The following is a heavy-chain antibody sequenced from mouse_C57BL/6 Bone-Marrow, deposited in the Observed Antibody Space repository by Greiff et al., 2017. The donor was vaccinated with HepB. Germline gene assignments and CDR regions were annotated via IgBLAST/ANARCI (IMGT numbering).Heavy chain of an antibody. CDR3: ARPYYYGSSYLAWFAY. J-gene: IGHJ3*01. CDR1: GYTFTSYG. CDR2: IYPRSGNT. Sequence: QQSGAELARPGASVKLSCKASGYTFTSYGISWVKQRTGQGLEWIGEIYPRSGNTYYNEKFKGKATLTADKSSSTAYMELRSLTSEDSAVYFCARPYYYGSSYLAWFAYWGQGTLVTVSA. V-gene: IGHV1-81*01. D-gene: IGHD1-1*01.